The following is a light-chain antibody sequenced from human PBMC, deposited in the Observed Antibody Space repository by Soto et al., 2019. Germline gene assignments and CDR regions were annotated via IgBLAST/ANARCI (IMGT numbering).Light chain of an antibody. CDR2: DAS. CDR1: QSISSW. J-gene: IGKJ4*01. V-gene: IGKV1-5*01. CDR3: QQYNLYSLT. Sequence: DIQMTQSPSTLSASVGDRVTITCRASQSISSWLAWYQQKPGKAPKLLIYDASSLESGVPSRFSGSGSDTEFTLTINNLQPDDFATYHCQQYNLYSLTFGGGT.